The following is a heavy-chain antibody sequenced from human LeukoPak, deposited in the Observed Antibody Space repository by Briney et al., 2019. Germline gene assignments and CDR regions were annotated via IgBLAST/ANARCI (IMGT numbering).Heavy chain of an antibody. V-gene: IGHV3-30*18. CDR2: ISYDGSNK. D-gene: IGHD5/OR15-5a*01. Sequence: GGSLRLSCAASGFSFSNCGMHWVRQAPGKGLKWVAFISYDGSNKYYVDSVKGRFTISRDNSKNTLYLKMNSLRAEDTAVYYCAKGGSVTAPDDAFGIWGQGTMVTVSS. CDR1: GFSFSNCG. CDR3: AKGGSVTAPDDAFGI. J-gene: IGHJ3*02.